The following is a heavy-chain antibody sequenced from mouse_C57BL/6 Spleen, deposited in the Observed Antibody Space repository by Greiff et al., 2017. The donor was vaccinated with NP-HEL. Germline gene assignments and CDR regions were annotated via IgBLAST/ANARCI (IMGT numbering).Heavy chain of an antibody. CDR2: INPSNGGT. CDR1: GYTFTSYW. V-gene: IGHV1-53*01. Sequence: QVHVKQPGTELVKPGASVKLSCKASGYTFTSYWMHWVKQRPGQGLEWIGNINPSNGGTNYNEKFKSKATLTVDKSSSTAYMQLSSLTSEDSAVYYCARRVGFYWYFDVWGTGTTVTVSS. D-gene: IGHD1-1*02. CDR3: ARRVGFYWYFDV. J-gene: IGHJ1*03.